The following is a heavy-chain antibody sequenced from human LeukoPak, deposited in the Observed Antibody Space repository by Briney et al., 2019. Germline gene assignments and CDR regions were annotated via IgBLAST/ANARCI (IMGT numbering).Heavy chain of an antibody. CDR1: GGSISSYY. Sequence: SETLSLTCTVSGGSISSYYWSWIRQPPGKGLEWIGYIYYNGSTNYNPSLKSRVTIPVDTSKNQFSLKLSSVTAADTAVYYCARQLRGYCSSTSCQGWFDPWGQGTLVTVSS. J-gene: IGHJ5*02. CDR2: IYYNGST. D-gene: IGHD2-2*01. CDR3: ARQLRGYCSSTSCQGWFDP. V-gene: IGHV4-59*01.